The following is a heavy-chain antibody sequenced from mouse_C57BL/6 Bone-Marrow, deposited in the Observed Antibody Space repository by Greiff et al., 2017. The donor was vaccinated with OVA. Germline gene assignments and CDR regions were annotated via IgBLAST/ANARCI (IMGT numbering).Heavy chain of an antibody. J-gene: IGHJ3*01. CDR1: GYTFTSYW. V-gene: IGHV1-64*01. CDR3: ARFITTVVAEAY. CDR2: IHPNSGST. D-gene: IGHD1-1*01. Sequence: QVQLQQPGAELVKPGASVKLSCKASGYTFTSYWMHWVKQRPGQGLEWIGMIHPNSGSTNYNEKFKSKATLTVDKSSSTAYMQLSSLTSEDSAVYYCARFITTVVAEAYWGQGTLVTVSA.